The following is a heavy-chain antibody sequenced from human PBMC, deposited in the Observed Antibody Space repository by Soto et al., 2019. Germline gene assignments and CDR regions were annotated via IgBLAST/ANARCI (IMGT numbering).Heavy chain of an antibody. D-gene: IGHD2-21*02. CDR3: ARDLRDPDAFDI. Sequence: QVPLQESGPGLVKPSQTLSLTCTVSGGSISSGYYYWSWIRQPPGKGLEWIGYIYYSGSTYYNPSLKSRVTMSVDTSKNQFSLKLSSVTAADTAVYYCARDLRDPDAFDIWGQGTMVTVSS. CDR2: IYYSGST. J-gene: IGHJ3*02. CDR1: GGSISSGYYY. V-gene: IGHV4-30-4*01.